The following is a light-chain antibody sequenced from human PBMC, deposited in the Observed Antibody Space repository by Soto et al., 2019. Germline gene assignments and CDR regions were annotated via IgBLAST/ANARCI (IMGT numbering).Light chain of an antibody. CDR2: EDG. J-gene: IGLJ1*01. CDR3: CSYAGSSTYV. CDR1: SSVFGSYNL. Sequence: QSVLTQPASVSGSPGQSITISCTGTSSVFGSYNLVSWYQQHPGKAPKLMIYEDGKRPSGVSNRFSGSKSGNTASLTISGLQAEDDADYYCCSYAGSSTYVFGTGTKVTVL. V-gene: IGLV2-23*01.